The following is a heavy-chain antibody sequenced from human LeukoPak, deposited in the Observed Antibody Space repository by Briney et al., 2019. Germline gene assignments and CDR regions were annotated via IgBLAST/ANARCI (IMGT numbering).Heavy chain of an antibody. Sequence: GGSLRLSCAASGFTFSSYAMSWVRQAPGKGLEWVSAISGSGGSTYYADSVKGRFTISRDNSKNTLYLQMNSLRAEDTAVYYCAKGRGSITMIVVVPPVGYFDYWGQGTLVTVSS. CDR1: GFTFSSYA. J-gene: IGHJ4*02. CDR3: AKGRGSITMIVVVPPVGYFDY. D-gene: IGHD3-22*01. V-gene: IGHV3-23*01. CDR2: ISGSGGST.